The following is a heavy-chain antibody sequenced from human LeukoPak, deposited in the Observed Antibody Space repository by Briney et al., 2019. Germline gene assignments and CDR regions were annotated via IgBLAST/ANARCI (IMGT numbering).Heavy chain of an antibody. J-gene: IGHJ4*02. CDR3: ARDLFHDFWSGGFFDY. V-gene: IGHV1-69*04. CDR2: IIPIFGIA. D-gene: IGHD3-3*01. Sequence: SVKVSCKASGGTFSSYAISWVRQAPGQGLEWMGRIIPIFGIANYAQKLQGRVTITADKSTSTAYMELSSLRSEDTAVYYCARDLFHDFWSGGFFDYWGQGTLVTVSS. CDR1: GGTFSSYA.